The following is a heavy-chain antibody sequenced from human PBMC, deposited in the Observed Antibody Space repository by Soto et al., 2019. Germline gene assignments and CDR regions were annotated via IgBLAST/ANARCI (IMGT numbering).Heavy chain of an antibody. V-gene: IGHV1-8*01. CDR3: GWGRGGGYFDY. CDR2: MNPNSDNT. CDR1: GYTFTSYD. Sequence: QVQLVQSGAEVKKPGASVKVSCKASGYTFTSYDINWVRQATGQGLEWMGWMNPNSDNTGYAQKFKGRLTMTRNTSISTAYMALSSLGSEDTAVYYWGWGRGGGYFDYWGQGILVTVSS. D-gene: IGHD3-16*01. J-gene: IGHJ4*02.